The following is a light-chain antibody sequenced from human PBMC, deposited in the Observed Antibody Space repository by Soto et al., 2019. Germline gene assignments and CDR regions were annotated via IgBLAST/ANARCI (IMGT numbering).Light chain of an antibody. CDR1: RSDVGGYDY. CDR2: EVS. J-gene: IGLJ3*02. CDR3: SSHIRSTTTV. V-gene: IGLV2-14*01. Sequence: QSSLTHPASLSGSPGQSLAISCSGTRSDVGGYDYVSWYQQHPDKAPKLIIYEVSNRPSGVSNRFSGSKSGNTASLTISGLQAEDEADYHCSSHIRSTTTVFVGGTQLTVL.